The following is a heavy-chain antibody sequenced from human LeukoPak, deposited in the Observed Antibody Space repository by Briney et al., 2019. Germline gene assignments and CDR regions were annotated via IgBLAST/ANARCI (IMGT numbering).Heavy chain of an antibody. Sequence: ASVRVSCKASGHTFTGYYMHWVRQVPGQGLEWMGWINANSGGTNYAQKFQGRVTMTRDTSISTAYMELSRLRSDDAAVYYCARDPRLTVAGTVYFDYWGQGTLVTVSS. J-gene: IGHJ4*02. CDR1: GHTFTGYY. V-gene: IGHV1-2*02. CDR2: INANSGGT. CDR3: ARDPRLTVAGTVYFDY. D-gene: IGHD6-19*01.